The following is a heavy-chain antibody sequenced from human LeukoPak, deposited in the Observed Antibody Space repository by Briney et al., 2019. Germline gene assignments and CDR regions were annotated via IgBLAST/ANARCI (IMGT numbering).Heavy chain of an antibody. CDR3: ARDQYDTWSRRGNFDS. V-gene: IGHV3-7*03. J-gene: IGHJ4*02. D-gene: IGHD3-3*01. CDR1: GFTFGKYW. CDR2: IKLDGSEK. Sequence: GGSLRLSCVASGFTFGKYWMGWVRQAPGKELEWVANIKLDGSEKNYVDSVKGRFTISRDNTKNSLYLQMDSLRAEDTAVFYCARDQYDTWSRRGNFDSWGQGTLVIVSS.